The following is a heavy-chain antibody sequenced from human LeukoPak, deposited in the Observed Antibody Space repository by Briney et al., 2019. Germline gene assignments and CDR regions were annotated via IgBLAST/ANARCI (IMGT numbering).Heavy chain of an antibody. CDR1: GFIFSTYA. J-gene: IGHJ4*02. CDR3: AKENPVGGTNYFDY. CDR2: ITGSGDST. V-gene: IGHV3-23*01. D-gene: IGHD1-26*01. Sequence: GGSLRLSCAASGFIFSTYAMSGVRQAPGKGLEWVSAITGSGDSTYYADSVKGRFTISRDNSKNTLSLQMNSLRAEDTAVYYCAKENPVGGTNYFDYWGQGTLVTVPS.